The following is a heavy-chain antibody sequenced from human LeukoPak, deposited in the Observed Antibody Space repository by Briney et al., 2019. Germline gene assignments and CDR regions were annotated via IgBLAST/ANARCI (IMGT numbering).Heavy chain of an antibody. CDR2: INHSGST. D-gene: IGHD1-26*01. J-gene: IGHJ4*02. Sequence: SETLSLTCAVYGGSFSGYYWSWIRQPPGKGQEWIGEINHSGSTNYNPSLKSRVTISVDTSKNQFSLKLSSVTAADTAVYYCARGARYSGSYYVYWGQGTLVTVSS. CDR3: ARGARYSGSYYVY. CDR1: GGSFSGYY. V-gene: IGHV4-34*01.